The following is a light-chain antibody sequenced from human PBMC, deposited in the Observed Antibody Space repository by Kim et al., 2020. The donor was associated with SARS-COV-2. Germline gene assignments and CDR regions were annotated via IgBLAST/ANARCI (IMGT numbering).Light chain of an antibody. CDR2: AAS. J-gene: IGKJ1*01. CDR1: QGISNS. V-gene: IGKV1-NL1*01. CDR3: QQYYSTPT. Sequence: SASVRDRVTITCRASQGISNSLAWYQQKVGKVPKLLLYAASRLESGVPSRFSGSGSGTDYTLTISSLQPEDVAIYYCQQYYSTPTFGQGTKVEIK.